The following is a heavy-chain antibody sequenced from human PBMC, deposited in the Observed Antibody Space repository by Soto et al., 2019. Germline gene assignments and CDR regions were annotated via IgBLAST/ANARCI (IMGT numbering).Heavy chain of an antibody. V-gene: IGHV6-1*01. D-gene: IGHD2-15*01. J-gene: IGHJ5*02. CDR3: ARDPSGYCSGGSCYRSHNWFDP. CDR2: TYYRSKWYN. Sequence: QSQTLSLTCAISGDSVSSNSAAWNWIRQSPSRGLEWLGRTYYRSKWYNDYAVSVKSRITINPDTSKNQFSLQLNSVTPEDTAVYYCARDPSGYCSGGSCYRSHNWFDPWGQGTLVTVSS. CDR1: GDSVSSNSAA.